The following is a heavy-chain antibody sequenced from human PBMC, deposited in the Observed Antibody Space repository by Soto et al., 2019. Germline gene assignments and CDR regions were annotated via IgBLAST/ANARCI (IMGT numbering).Heavy chain of an antibody. J-gene: IGHJ5*02. CDR2: INPSGGST. CDR3: ARAVTGDFWSGYYFWFDP. CDR1: GYTFTSYY. D-gene: IGHD3-3*01. V-gene: IGHV1-46*01. Sequence: ASVKVSCKASGYTFTSYYMHWVRQAPGQGLEWMGIINPSGGSTSYAQKFQGRVTMTRDTSTSTVYMELSSLRSEDTAVYYCARAVTGDFWSGYYFWFDPWGQGXLVTVSS.